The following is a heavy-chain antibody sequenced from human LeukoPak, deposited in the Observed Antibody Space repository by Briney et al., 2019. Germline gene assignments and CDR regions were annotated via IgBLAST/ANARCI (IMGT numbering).Heavy chain of an antibody. CDR3: ARPIVATNLDY. V-gene: IGHV3-7*05. Sequence: QSGGSLRLSCAASGITFSSFWMSWVRQAPGKGLEWVANIKQGGSEKYYVDAVKGRFTISSDNAKNSLYLQMNSLRAEDTAVYYCARPIVATNLDYWGQGTLVTVSS. CDR2: IKQGGSEK. J-gene: IGHJ4*02. CDR1: GITFSSFW. D-gene: IGHD5-12*01.